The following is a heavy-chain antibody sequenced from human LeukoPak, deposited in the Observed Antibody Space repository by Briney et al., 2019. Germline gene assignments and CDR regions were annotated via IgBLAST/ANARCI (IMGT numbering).Heavy chain of an antibody. CDR1: GFTFSSYG. J-gene: IGHJ6*04. CDR2: IWYDGSNK. CDR3: ARDQGIAVAGTDRIYYYYYYGMDV. V-gene: IGHV3-33*01. Sequence: GGSLRLSCAASGFTFSSYGMHWVRQAPGKGLEWVAVIWYDGSNKYYADSVKGRFTISRDNSKNTLYLQMNSLRAEDTAVYYCARDQGIAVAGTDRIYYYYYYGMDVWGKGTTVTVSS. D-gene: IGHD6-19*01.